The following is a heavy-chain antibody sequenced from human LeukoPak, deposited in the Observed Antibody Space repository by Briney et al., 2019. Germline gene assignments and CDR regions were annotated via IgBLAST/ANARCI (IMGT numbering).Heavy chain of an antibody. CDR1: GFTFSSYV. CDR3: AREEFYYDSSGYGLDY. Sequence: GRSLRLSCAASGFTFSSYVMHWVRQAPGKGLEWVAVISYDGSNKYYADSVKGRFTISRDNSKNTLYLQMNSLRAEDTAVYYCAREEFYYDSSGYGLDYWGQGTLVTVSS. CDR2: ISYDGSNK. D-gene: IGHD3-22*01. J-gene: IGHJ4*02. V-gene: IGHV3-30-3*01.